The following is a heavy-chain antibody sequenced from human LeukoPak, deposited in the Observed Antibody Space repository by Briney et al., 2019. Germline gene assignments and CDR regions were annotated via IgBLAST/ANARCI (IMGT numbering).Heavy chain of an antibody. J-gene: IGHJ4*02. D-gene: IGHD1-1*01. Sequence: PSETLSLTCIISGGSISGSYWSWIRRPPGKGPEWIGYISQSGSTNYNPSLKSRVTISRDTSKNQIALTLSSVTAADTAVYYCARNLDANWGQGTLVTVSS. CDR3: ARNLDAN. V-gene: IGHV4-59*01. CDR1: GGSISGSY. CDR2: ISQSGST.